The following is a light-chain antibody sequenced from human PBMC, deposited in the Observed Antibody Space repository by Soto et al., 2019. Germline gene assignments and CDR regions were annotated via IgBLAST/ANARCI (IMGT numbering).Light chain of an antibody. CDR3: QQYGSAPWT. CDR1: QSVRNNY. V-gene: IGKV3-20*01. J-gene: IGKJ1*01. CDR2: GAS. Sequence: VLTQSPGTVSLSPGERATLSCRASQSVRNNYLGWYQQKPGQAPRLLIYGASSRATVIPDRFGGSGSGTDFTLTISRLEPEAFAVYYCQQYGSAPWTFGQGTKVEIK.